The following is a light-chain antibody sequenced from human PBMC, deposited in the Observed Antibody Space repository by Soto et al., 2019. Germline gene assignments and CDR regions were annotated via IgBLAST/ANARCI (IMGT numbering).Light chain of an antibody. CDR3: QQYENLSFT. CDR2: DAS. J-gene: IGKJ2*01. V-gene: IGKV1-33*01. CDR1: HDISIY. Sequence: DIQMTQSPSSLSASVGDRVTISCQASHDISIYLTWYQQKPGEAPKVLIYDASTLETGVPSRFSGSGSGTYFTFTISSLQPEYSAEFHCQQYENLSFTFGQGTKLEIK.